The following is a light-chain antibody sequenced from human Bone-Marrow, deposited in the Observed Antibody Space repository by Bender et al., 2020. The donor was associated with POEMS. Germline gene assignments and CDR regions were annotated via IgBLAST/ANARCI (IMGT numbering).Light chain of an antibody. Sequence: QSALTQPASLSGSPGQSITISCTGTSSDVGGYNYVSWYQQHPGEAPKLMISEVSNRPSGVSDRFSGSKSGNTASLTISGLQAEDEADYYCSSYTGSGTVFGGGTKLTVL. J-gene: IGLJ3*02. CDR3: SSYTGSGTV. CDR1: SSDVGGYNY. V-gene: IGLV2-14*01. CDR2: EVS.